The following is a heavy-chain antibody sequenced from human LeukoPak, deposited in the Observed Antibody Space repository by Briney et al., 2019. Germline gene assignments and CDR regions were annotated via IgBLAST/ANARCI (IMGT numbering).Heavy chain of an antibody. CDR1: GFSFSSFW. Sequence: GGSLRLSCSGSGFSFSSFWMHWIRQVPGKGLEWVSRIRTDGTVTTYADSVKGRFTISRDNSKKTMYLQMSSLRPDDTAMYYCVADSGGRSGGDYWGQGAPATVSS. CDR2: IRTDGTVT. V-gene: IGHV3-74*01. D-gene: IGHD1-26*01. J-gene: IGHJ4*02. CDR3: VADSGGRSGGDY.